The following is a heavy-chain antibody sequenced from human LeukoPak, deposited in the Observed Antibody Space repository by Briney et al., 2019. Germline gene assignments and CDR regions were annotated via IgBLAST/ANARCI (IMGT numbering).Heavy chain of an antibody. J-gene: IGHJ5*02. CDR3: ARDDDCSSTSCSYWFDP. V-gene: IGHV1-2*02. D-gene: IGHD2-2*01. CDR2: LRPEDGGT. CDR1: GYIFTDYY. Sequence: GASVKVSCKASGYIFTDYYMKWVRQAPGQGLEWMGWLRPEDGGTNYAQKFQGRITLTRDTSITTAYMELSRLRSDDTAMYYCARDDDCSSTSCSYWFDPWGQGTLVTVSS.